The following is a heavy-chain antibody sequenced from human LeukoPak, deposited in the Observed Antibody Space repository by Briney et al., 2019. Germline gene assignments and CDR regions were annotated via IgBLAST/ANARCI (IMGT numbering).Heavy chain of an antibody. J-gene: IGHJ5*02. CDR1: GFTFSSYA. V-gene: IGHV3-23*01. Sequence: GGSLRLSCAASGFTFSSYAMSWARQAPGKGLEWVSAISGSGGSTYYADSVKGRFTISRDNSKNTLYLQMNSLRAEDTAVYYCAKDLSAVVVPAAIPVAAYIPNWFDPWGQGTLVTVSS. D-gene: IGHD2-2*02. CDR3: AKDLSAVVVPAAIPVAAYIPNWFDP. CDR2: ISGSGGST.